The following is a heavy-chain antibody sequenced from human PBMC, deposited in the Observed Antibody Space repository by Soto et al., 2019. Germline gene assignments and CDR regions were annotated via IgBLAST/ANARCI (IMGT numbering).Heavy chain of an antibody. CDR2: INHSGST. V-gene: IGHV4-34*01. CDR1: GGSFSGYY. Sequence: QVQLQQWGAGLLKPSETLSLTCAVFGGSFSGYYWSWIRQPPGKGLEWIGEINHSGSTNYSTSLKSRVTISVDTTKKQISLKLSSVTAADTAVYYCARGGGNYWYFDLWGRGTLVTVSS. D-gene: IGHD3-10*01. CDR3: ARGGGNYWYFDL. J-gene: IGHJ2*01.